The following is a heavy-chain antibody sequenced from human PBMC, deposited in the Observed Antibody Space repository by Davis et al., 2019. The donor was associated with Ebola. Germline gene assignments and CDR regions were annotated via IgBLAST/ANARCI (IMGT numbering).Heavy chain of an antibody. V-gene: IGHV4-59*02. Sequence: SEPLSLTCSVSGGSVSSYYWIWIRHPPGKALEWSGYIYYGGSTTHNPSLKGRVTISLDTTKNQLSLKLHSVTAADTALYYCARFIVGPTNWFDPWGQGTLVTVSS. J-gene: IGHJ5*02. D-gene: IGHD1-26*01. CDR1: GGSVSSYY. CDR2: IYYGGST. CDR3: ARFIVGPTNWFDP.